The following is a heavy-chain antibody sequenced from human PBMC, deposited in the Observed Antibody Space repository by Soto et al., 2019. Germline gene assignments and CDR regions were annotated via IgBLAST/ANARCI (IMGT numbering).Heavy chain of an antibody. CDR1: GGSVSSSYYY. CDR2: IYYSGST. CDR3: ARDRIAAAAHPITYYYYYGMDV. Sequence: SETLSLTCTVSGGSVSSSYYYWSWIRQPPGKGLEWIGYIYYSGSTNYNPSLKSRVTISVDTSKNQFSLKLSSVTAADTAVYYCARDRIAAAAHPITYYYYYGMDVWGQGTTVTVSS. D-gene: IGHD6-13*01. J-gene: IGHJ6*02. V-gene: IGHV4-61*01.